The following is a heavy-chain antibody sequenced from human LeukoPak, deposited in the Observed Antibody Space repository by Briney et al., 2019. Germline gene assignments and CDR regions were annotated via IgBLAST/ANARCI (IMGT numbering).Heavy chain of an antibody. CDR1: GGSISSGSYY. Sequence: SETLSLTCTVSGGSISSGSYYWSWIRQPAGKGLEWIGRIYTSGSTNYNPSLKSRVTISVDTSKDQFSLKLSSVTAADTAVYYCARSPTMVRGVIHWFDPWGQGTLVTVSS. V-gene: IGHV4-61*02. CDR2: IYTSGST. D-gene: IGHD3-10*01. J-gene: IGHJ5*02. CDR3: ARSPTMVRGVIHWFDP.